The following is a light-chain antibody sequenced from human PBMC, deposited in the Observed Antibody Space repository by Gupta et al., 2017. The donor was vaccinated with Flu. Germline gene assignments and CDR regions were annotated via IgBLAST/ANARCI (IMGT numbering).Light chain of an antibody. V-gene: IGLV1-40*01. CDR2: RNS. Sequence: TISCTGTSSNIGADYDVHWYQQLPGTAPKLLIFRNSKRPSGVPDRFSASKSGTSASLTISGLQAEDEADYYCQSYDSSLTGWLFGGGTTLIVL. J-gene: IGLJ3*02. CDR1: SSNIGADYD. CDR3: QSYDSSLTGWL.